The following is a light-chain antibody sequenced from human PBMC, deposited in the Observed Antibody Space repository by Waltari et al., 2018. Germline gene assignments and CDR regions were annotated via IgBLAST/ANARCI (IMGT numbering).Light chain of an antibody. CDR2: GGS. CDR3: QQYDVLPYT. J-gene: IGKJ2*01. Sequence: DIVLTQSPGTVSLSPGQGVTLSCRASQTISKSYLAWYQQKFGQPPRLLIYGGSTRADGIPDRFSGSGSGSQFTLSITSLAPEDFAVYYCQQYDVLPYTFGQGPSWRSN. V-gene: IGKV3-20*01. CDR1: QTISKSY.